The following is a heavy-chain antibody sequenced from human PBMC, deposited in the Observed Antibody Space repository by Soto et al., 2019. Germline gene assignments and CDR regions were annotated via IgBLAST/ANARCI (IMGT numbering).Heavy chain of an antibody. V-gene: IGHV4-59*01. J-gene: IGHJ4*02. D-gene: IGHD6-19*01. Sequence: SETLSLTCTVSGGSISSYYWSWIRQPPGKGPEWIGYIYYSGSTNYNPSLKSRVTISVDTSKNQFSLKLSSVTAADTAVYYCARAAGGQWLDYWGQGTLVPVSS. CDR2: IYYSGST. CDR3: ARAAGGQWLDY. CDR1: GGSISSYY.